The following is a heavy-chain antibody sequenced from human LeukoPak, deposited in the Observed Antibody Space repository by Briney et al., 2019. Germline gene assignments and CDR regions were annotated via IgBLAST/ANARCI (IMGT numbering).Heavy chain of an antibody. J-gene: IGHJ4*02. Sequence: PSETLSLTCTVSGGSISSYYWSWIRQPPGKGLEWIGYIYYTGSTNYNPSLKSRVTISVDTSKNQFSLKLSSVTAADTAVYYCARAGFTRPFDYWGQGTLVTVSS. CDR3: ARAGFTRPFDY. CDR2: IYYTGST. V-gene: IGHV4-59*08. D-gene: IGHD5-12*01. CDR1: GGSISSYY.